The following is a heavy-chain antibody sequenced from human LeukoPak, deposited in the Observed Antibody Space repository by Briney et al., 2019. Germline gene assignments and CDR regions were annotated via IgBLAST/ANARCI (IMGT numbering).Heavy chain of an antibody. V-gene: IGHV4-34*01. D-gene: IGHD2-21*02. CDR3: SVTGQRPYYYYYMDV. J-gene: IGHJ6*03. CDR2: INHSGST. Sequence: SETLSLTCGVYGGSFSGYYWNWIRQPPGRGLEWIGEINHSGSTNYNPSLKSRVTISVDTSKNQFSLNLSSVTAADTAVYYCSVTGQRPYYYYYMDVWGKGTTVTISS. CDR1: GGSFSGYY.